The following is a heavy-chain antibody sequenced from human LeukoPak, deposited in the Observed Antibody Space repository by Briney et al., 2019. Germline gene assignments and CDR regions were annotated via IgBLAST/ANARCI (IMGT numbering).Heavy chain of an antibody. CDR3: IHSISGL. D-gene: IGHD2-21*01. CDR2: IRSKANSYAT. Sequence: GGSLRLSCAAYGLTFSDSAMHWVRQASGKGLEWVGRIRSKANSYATAYAASVKGRFTISRDDSKNTAYLQMNSLKTEDTAVYYCIHSISGLWGRGTLVTVSS. CDR1: GLTFSDSA. V-gene: IGHV3-73*01. J-gene: IGHJ2*01.